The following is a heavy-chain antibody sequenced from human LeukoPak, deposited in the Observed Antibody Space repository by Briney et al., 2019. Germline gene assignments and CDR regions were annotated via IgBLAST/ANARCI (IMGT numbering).Heavy chain of an antibody. CDR2: IYYISNT. V-gene: IGHV4-61*08. J-gene: IGHJ4*02. CDR3: ARTQSQSGSYRYYFGY. CDR1: GASVGSAGYY. Sequence: EASETLSLTCTVSGASVGSAGYYWRWIRQPPGGGLEWIGYIYYISNTSYNPSLKSRVTMSVDPSKNQFSLKLNSVTAADTAVYYCARTQSQSGSYRYYFGYWGQGTLVTVSS. D-gene: IGHD1-26*01.